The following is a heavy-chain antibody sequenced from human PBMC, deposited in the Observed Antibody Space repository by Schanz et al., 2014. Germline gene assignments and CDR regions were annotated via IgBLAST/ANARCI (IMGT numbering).Heavy chain of an antibody. V-gene: IGHV3-7*02. CDR1: GFAFSSYG. D-gene: IGHD1-1*01. CDR2: IKHDGSVK. J-gene: IGHJ5*02. CDR3: ARGRVLES. Sequence: EVQLLESGGGLVQPGGSLRLSCAASGFAFSSYGMNWLRQAPGKGPEWVANIKHDGSVKDYVDSVEGRFTISRDNAKNSLFLQMNSLRPEDTAVYYCARGRVLESWGQGTLVTVSS.